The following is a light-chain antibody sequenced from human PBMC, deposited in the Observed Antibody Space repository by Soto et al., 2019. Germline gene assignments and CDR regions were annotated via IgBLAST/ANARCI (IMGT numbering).Light chain of an antibody. CDR1: KSVSNNY. CDR2: GAS. Sequence: EIVLTQSPGTLSLSPGERATLSCRASKSVSNNYLAWYQQKPGQAPRLLIYGASSRATGIPDRFSGSGSGTDCTLTISRLEPQDFSVYYCQQYGSSRWTVGQGTKVEIK. CDR3: QQYGSSRWT. J-gene: IGKJ1*01. V-gene: IGKV3-20*01.